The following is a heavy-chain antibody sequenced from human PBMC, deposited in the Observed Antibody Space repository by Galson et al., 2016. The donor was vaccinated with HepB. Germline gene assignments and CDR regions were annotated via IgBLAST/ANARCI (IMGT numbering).Heavy chain of an antibody. CDR2: IFYSGST. J-gene: IGHJ4*02. CDR1: GASSSNYC. CDR3: AIHKGQLGLYD. V-gene: IGHV4-59*01. D-gene: IGHD2-8*01. Sequence: SETLSLTCTVSGASSSNYCWSWIRQPPGKELEWIGCIFYSGSTKYNPSLESRVTISVDTSKNQFSLKLTSVTAADTAVYYCAIHKGQLGLYDWGQGVPVTVSS.